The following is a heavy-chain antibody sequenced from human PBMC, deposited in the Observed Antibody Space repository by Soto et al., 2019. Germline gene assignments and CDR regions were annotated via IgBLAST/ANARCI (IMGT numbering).Heavy chain of an antibody. J-gene: IGHJ6*02. CDR3: ARAVVEYCSSTSCYWDYGMDV. CDR1: GFTFSSYS. CDR2: ISSSSSYI. Sequence: GGSLRLSCAASGFTFSSYSMNWVRQAPGKGLEWVSSISSSSSYIYYADSVKGRFTISRDNAKNSLYLQMNSLRAEDTAVYYRARAVVEYCSSTSCYWDYGMDVWGQGTTVTVSS. D-gene: IGHD2-2*01. V-gene: IGHV3-21*01.